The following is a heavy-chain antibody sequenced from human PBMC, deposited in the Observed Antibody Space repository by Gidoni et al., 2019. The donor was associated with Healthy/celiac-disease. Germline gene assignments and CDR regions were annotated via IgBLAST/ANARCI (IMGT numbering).Heavy chain of an antibody. J-gene: IGHJ3*02. CDR1: GCTFGDYA. D-gene: IGHD3-10*01. CDR2: IRSKAYGGTT. CDR3: TGGSGSYYRADAFDI. V-gene: IGHV3-49*04. Sequence: EVQLVESGGGLVQPGRSLRLSCTASGCTFGDYAMSWVRQAPGKGLEWVGFIRSKAYGGTTEYAASVKGRFTISRDDSKSIAYLQMNSLKTEDTAVYYCTGGSGSYYRADAFDIWGQGTMVTVSS.